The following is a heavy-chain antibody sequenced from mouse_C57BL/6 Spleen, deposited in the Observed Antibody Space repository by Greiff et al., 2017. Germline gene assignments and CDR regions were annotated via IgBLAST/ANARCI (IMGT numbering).Heavy chain of an antibody. CDR2: ICPGDGDT. J-gene: IGHJ4*01. Sequence: QVQLQQSGAELVKPGASVKISCKASGYAFSSYWMNWVKQRPGKGLEWIGQICPGDGDTNYSGTVKGQATLTADKSSSTAYMQLSRLTSEDSAVYFCASLRGKDLYYAMDYWGQGTSVTVSS. CDR1: GYAFSSYW. D-gene: IGHD1-1*02. V-gene: IGHV1-80*01. CDR3: ASLRGKDLYYAMDY.